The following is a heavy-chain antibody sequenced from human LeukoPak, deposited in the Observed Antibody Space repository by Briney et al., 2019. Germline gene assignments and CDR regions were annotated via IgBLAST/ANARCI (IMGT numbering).Heavy chain of an antibody. V-gene: IGHV1-2*02. CDR1: GYTFTDYY. J-gene: IGHJ4*02. D-gene: IGHD1-26*01. Sequence: ASVKVSCKASGYTFTDYYMHWVRQAPGQGLEWMRWINPNSGGTNYAQKFQGRVTMTRGTSISTAYMELSRLRSDDTAVYYCAREGPIVGATHLVDYWGQGTLVSVSS. CDR3: AREGPIVGATHLVDY. CDR2: INPNSGGT.